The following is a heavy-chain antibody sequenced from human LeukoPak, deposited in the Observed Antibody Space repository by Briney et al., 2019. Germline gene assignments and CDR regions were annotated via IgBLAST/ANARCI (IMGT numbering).Heavy chain of an antibody. CDR3: ARVRRYCSGGSCYQPLDY. V-gene: IGHV4-59*01. J-gene: IGHJ4*02. CDR2: IYYSGST. D-gene: IGHD2-15*01. Sequence: PSETLSLTCTVSGGSIGSYYWSWIRQPPGKGLEWIGYIYYSGSTNYNPSLKSRVTISVDTSKNQFSLKLSSVTAADTAVYYCARVRRYCSGGSCYQPLDYWGQGTLVTVSS. CDR1: GGSIGSYY.